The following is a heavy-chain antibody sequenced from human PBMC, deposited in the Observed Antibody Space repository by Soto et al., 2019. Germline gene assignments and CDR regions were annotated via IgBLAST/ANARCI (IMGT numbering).Heavy chain of an antibody. CDR2: IFSSDSSA. D-gene: IGHD3-9*01. CDR3: ARLELTGLDN. J-gene: IGHJ4*02. V-gene: IGHV5-51*01. Sequence: GESLKISCKASGFTFSSYSLGWVRHMPGKGLQWMGNIFSSDSSAKYSPSFVGQVTISVDRSINTAYLQWSSLKASDTAIYFCARLELTGLDNWGQGTPVTVSS. CDR1: GFTFSSYS.